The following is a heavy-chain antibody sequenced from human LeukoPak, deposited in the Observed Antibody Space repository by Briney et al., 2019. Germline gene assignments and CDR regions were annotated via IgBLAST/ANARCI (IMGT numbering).Heavy chain of an antibody. Sequence: SETLSLTCAVYGGSFSGYYWSWIRQPPGKGLEWIGYIYYSGSTNYNPSLKSRVTISVDTSKNQFSLKLSSVTAADTAVYYCARMDSSGWYGWYFDLWGRGTLVTVCS. CDR2: IYYSGST. CDR3: ARMDSSGWYGWYFDL. D-gene: IGHD6-19*01. J-gene: IGHJ2*01. CDR1: GGSFSGYY. V-gene: IGHV4-59*01.